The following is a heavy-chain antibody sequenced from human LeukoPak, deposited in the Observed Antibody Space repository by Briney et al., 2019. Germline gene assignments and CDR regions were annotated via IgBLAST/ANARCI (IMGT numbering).Heavy chain of an antibody. J-gene: IGHJ1*01. Sequence: GGSLRLSCAASGFTFSSYWMHWVRQAPGKGLVWVSRIKSDGSTDYADSVKGRFTISRDNAKNTVPLQMNSLRAEDTGVYYCARAPSEIGGYYPEYFRHWGQGTLVTVSS. CDR1: GFTFSSYW. CDR3: ARAPSEIGGYYPEYFRH. V-gene: IGHV3-74*01. D-gene: IGHD3-22*01. CDR2: IKSDGST.